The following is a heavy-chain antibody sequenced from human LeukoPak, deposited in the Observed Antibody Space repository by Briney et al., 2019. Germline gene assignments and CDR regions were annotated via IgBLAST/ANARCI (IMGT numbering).Heavy chain of an antibody. V-gene: IGHV4-38-2*02. D-gene: IGHD1-1*01. CDR1: GDSISSGYH. CDR3: ARVRLSKLERRTPYFVFDL. J-gene: IGHJ2*01. Sequence: SETLSLTCTVSGDSISSGYHWGWVRQPPKKGLEWIGSLLHTGSTVYNPSLKSRVAISVDTSKNQFSLKVNSVTAADTAVYYCARVRLSKLERRTPYFVFDLWGRGTLVTVSS. CDR2: LLHTGST.